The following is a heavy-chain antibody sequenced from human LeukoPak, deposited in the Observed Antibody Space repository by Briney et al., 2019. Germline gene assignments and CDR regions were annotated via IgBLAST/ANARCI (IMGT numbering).Heavy chain of an antibody. J-gene: IGHJ4*02. Sequence: GGSLRLSCVASGFSLSTYWMSWVRQAPGKGLEWVANIKQDGSENYYVDSVKGRFTISRDNAKNSVYLQMNSLRAEDTAVYYCAKAIVGAFIDYWGQGTLVTVSP. CDR2: IKQDGSEN. CDR3: AKAIVGAFIDY. D-gene: IGHD1-26*01. CDR1: GFSLSTYW. V-gene: IGHV3-7*01.